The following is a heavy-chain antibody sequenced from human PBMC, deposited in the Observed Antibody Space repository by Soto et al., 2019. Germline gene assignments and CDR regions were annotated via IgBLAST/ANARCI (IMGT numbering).Heavy chain of an antibody. CDR2: IKQDGSEK. Sequence: SWVRQAPGKGLEWVANIKQDGSEKYYVDSVKGRFTISRDNAKNSLYLQMNSLRAEDTAVYYCARAAAPAAIWPWFDPWGQGTLVTVSS. CDR3: ARAAAPAAIWPWFDP. V-gene: IGHV3-7*01. D-gene: IGHD2-2*01. J-gene: IGHJ5*02.